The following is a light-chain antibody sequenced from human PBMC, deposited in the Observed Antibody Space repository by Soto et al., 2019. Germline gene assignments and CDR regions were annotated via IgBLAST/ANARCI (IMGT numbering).Light chain of an antibody. V-gene: IGKV3-11*01. Sequence: EIVLTQSPATLSLSPGERATLSCRASQSVASYLAWYQQKPGQAPRLLIYDTSNRATGIPARFSGSGSGTDFTLTISSLEPEDFVLYYCQQRSNWLLTFGGGTKVEIK. J-gene: IGKJ4*01. CDR1: QSVASY. CDR3: QQRSNWLLT. CDR2: DTS.